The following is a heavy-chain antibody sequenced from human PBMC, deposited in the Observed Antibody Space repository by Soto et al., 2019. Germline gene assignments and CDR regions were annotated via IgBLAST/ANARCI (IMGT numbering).Heavy chain of an antibody. CDR2: INSYNGDT. CDR3: ARDQWLKVPAVVGDKFDS. D-gene: IGHD6-19*01. Sequence: QVQLVQSGGEEKKPGASVKVSCKASGYDFIGHGISSVRQARGQGLEWMGWINSYNGDTKYARKYQDRITLTKDKSTRTVYMELTSLRSDDTAVYYCARDQWLKVPAVVGDKFDSWGQGTLVTVSS. CDR1: GYDFIGHG. V-gene: IGHV1-18*04. J-gene: IGHJ5*01.